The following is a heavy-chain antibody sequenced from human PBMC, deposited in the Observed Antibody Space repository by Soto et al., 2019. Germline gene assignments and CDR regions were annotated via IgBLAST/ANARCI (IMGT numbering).Heavy chain of an antibody. CDR2: IIPIFGTA. D-gene: IGHD5-12*01. CDR1: GGTFSSYA. CDR3: ARTRQVEMATISDY. J-gene: IGHJ4*02. V-gene: IGHV1-69*12. Sequence: QVQLVQSGAEVKKSGSSVKVSCKASGGTFSSYAISWVRQAPGQGLEWMGGIIPIFGTANYAQKFQGRVTITADESTSTAYMELSSLRSEDTAVYYCARTRQVEMATISDYWGQGTLVTVSS.